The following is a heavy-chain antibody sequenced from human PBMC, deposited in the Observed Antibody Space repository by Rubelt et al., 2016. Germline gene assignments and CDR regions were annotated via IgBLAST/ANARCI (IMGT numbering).Heavy chain of an antibody. CDR1: GGTFSSYA. D-gene: IGHD4-17*01. V-gene: IGHV1-69*04. CDR2: INPNSGGT. CDR3: ARDPTVTTLYQNWFEP. Sequence: SGAEVKKPGSSVKVSCKASGGTFSSYAISWVRQAPGQGLEWMGWINPNSGGTNYAQKFQGRVTITANKSTSTAYMELSSLRSEDTAVYYCARDPTVTTLYQNWFEPWGQGTLVTVSS. J-gene: IGHJ5*02.